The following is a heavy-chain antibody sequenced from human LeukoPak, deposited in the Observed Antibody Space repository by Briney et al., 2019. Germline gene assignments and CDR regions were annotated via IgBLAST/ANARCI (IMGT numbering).Heavy chain of an antibody. D-gene: IGHD2-15*01. Sequence: PGGSLRLSCAASGFTFSSYEMNWVRQAPGKGLEWVSAISGSGGSTYYADSVKGRFTISRDNSKNTLYLQMNSLRAEDTAVYYCAKLPIPPRYCSGGSCHKFDYWGQGTLVTVSS. CDR1: GFTFSSYE. V-gene: IGHV3-23*01. CDR3: AKLPIPPRYCSGGSCHKFDY. CDR2: ISGSGGST. J-gene: IGHJ4*02.